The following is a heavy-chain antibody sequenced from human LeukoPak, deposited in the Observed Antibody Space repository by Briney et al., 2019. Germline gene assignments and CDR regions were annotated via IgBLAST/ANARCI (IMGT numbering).Heavy chain of an antibody. CDR1: GYTFTSYG. Sequence: ASVKVSCKASGYTFTSYGISWVRQAPGQGLEWMGWISAYNGNTNYAQKLQGRVTMTTDTSTRTAYMELRSLTSDDTAVYYCARESSSYAFDLWGQGTMVTVSS. J-gene: IGHJ3*01. D-gene: IGHD6-13*01. CDR2: ISAYNGNT. CDR3: ARESSSYAFDL. V-gene: IGHV1-18*01.